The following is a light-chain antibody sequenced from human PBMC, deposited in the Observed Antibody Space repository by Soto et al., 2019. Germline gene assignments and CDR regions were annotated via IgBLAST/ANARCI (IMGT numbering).Light chain of an antibody. V-gene: IGLV2-14*01. CDR2: EVS. CDR3: SSYTSSTTYV. J-gene: IGLJ1*01. CDR1: SSDVGAYNY. Sequence: QSVLTQPASVSGSPGQSITISCTVTSSDVGAYNYVSWYQQHPGKAPKLIIYEVSNRPAGVSNRFSGSKSGNTASLTISGLQAEDEADYHCSSYTSSTTYVFATGTKV.